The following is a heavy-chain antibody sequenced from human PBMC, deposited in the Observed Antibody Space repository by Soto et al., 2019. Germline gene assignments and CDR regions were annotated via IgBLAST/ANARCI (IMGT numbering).Heavy chain of an antibody. CDR2: ISSGGST. J-gene: IGHJ4*02. CDR1: GFTFTSYA. CDR3: AKRRGAGGHFDY. V-gene: IGHV3-23*01. Sequence: EVQLLESGGGLVQPEGSLRLSCAASGFTFTSYAMGWVRQAPGKGLEWVSVISSGGSTYYADSVRGRFTSSRDNSKDTLSLQMHSLRAEDTAVYYCAKRRGAGGHFDYWGQGALVTVSS. D-gene: IGHD2-15*01.